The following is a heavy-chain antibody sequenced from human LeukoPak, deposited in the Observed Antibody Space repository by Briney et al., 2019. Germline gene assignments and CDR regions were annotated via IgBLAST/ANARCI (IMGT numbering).Heavy chain of an antibody. CDR3: GRGGPFPSGSSSREYYLDC. V-gene: IGHV1-18*01. CDR2: RSIYNGNT. Sequence: ASVKVSCKASGYGFINYGISWLRQAPGQGLEWMGWRSIYNGNTNYKLQGRVTMTIDTSTSTAYMEVRSLRSDDTAVYYCGRGGPFPSGSSSREYYLDCCGQGTLVIVSS. J-gene: IGHJ4*02. D-gene: IGHD6-6*01. CDR1: GYGFINYG.